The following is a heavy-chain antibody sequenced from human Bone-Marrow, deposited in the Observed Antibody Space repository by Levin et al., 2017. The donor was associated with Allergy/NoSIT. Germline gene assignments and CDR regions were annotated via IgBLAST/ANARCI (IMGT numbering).Heavy chain of an antibody. D-gene: IGHD3-3*01. J-gene: IGHJ6*02. Sequence: GGSLRLSCTTSGFNFRDNSMSWVRQAPGKGLEWVGFIRSKSFGGTTEYAASVKGRVFISRDDSKSIAYLEMFSLKTEDTAVYYCARDLYVLRFLERVYYGMDVWGQGTTVIVSS. V-gene: IGHV3-49*04. CDR2: IRSKSFGGTT. CDR1: GFNFRDNS. CDR3: ARDLYVLRFLERVYYGMDV.